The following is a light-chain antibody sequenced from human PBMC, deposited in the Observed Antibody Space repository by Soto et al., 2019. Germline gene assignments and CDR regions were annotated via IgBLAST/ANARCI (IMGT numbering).Light chain of an antibody. CDR2: DAS. Sequence: EIVLTQSPATLSLSPGERATLSCRASQSVSSYLAWYQQKPGQAPRLLIYDASNRATGIPARFSGSGSGTDFTLTISSLEPEDFAVYYCQQGSNGPPITFGQGTRLEIK. CDR3: QQGSNGPPIT. J-gene: IGKJ5*01. CDR1: QSVSSY. V-gene: IGKV3-11*01.